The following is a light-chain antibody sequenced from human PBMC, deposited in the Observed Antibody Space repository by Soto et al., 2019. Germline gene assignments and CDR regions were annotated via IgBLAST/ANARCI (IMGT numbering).Light chain of an antibody. J-gene: IGKJ4*01. CDR1: QSISSW. CDR2: DAS. CDR3: QQYNSYSLT. Sequence: DIQMTQSPSTLSASVGDRVTITCRASQSISSWLAWYQQKPGKAPKLLIYDASSLESGVPSRFSGSGSGTEFTITISSLQPDDFETYYCQQYNSYSLTFGGGTKVEIK. V-gene: IGKV1-5*01.